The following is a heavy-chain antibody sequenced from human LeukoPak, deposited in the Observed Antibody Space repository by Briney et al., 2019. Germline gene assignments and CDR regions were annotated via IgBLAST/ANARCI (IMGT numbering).Heavy chain of an antibody. V-gene: IGHV4-59*01. Sequence: PSETLSLTCTVSGDSFIGSYSSWIRQAPGKGLEWIGYIYYPVDTTYNPSLQSRVTISADVSKQQFSPGLTSVAAADPAVYHCARRRYFDSTGYNPTYSFDIWGQGLLVTGPS. CDR3: ARRRYFDSTGYNPTYSFDI. CDR2: IYYPVDT. D-gene: IGHD3-22*01. J-gene: IGHJ4*02. CDR1: GDSFIGSY.